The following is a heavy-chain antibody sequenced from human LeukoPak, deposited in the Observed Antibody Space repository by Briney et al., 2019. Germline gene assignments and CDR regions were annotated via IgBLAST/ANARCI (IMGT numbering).Heavy chain of an antibody. D-gene: IGHD2-15*01. CDR3: ARDEVVAAPNYFGMVV. CDR2: MNPNSGNT. J-gene: IGHJ6*02. V-gene: IGHV1-8*01. CDR1: GYTFTSYD. Sequence: ASVKVSCKASGYTFTSYDVNWVRQATGQGLEWMGWMNPNSGNTGLAQKFQGRVTLTRDTSLSTAYMELSNLRSDDTAVYYCARDEVVAAPNYFGMVVWAKGPRSPSP.